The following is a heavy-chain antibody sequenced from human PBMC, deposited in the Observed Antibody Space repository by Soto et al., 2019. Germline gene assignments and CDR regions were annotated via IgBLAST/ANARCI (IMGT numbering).Heavy chain of an antibody. Sequence: SETLSLTCAVYGGSFSGYYWSWIRQPPGKGLEWIGEINHSGSTNYNPSLKSRVTISVDTSKNQFSLKLSSVTAADTAVYYCARNFRKGITMVRGKYYYYMDVWGKGTTVTVSS. CDR1: GGSFSGYY. D-gene: IGHD3-10*01. CDR2: INHSGST. J-gene: IGHJ6*03. CDR3: ARNFRKGITMVRGKYYYYMDV. V-gene: IGHV4-34*01.